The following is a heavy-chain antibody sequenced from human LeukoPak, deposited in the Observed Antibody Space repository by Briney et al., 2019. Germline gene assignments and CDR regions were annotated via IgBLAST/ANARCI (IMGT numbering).Heavy chain of an antibody. D-gene: IGHD3-22*01. CDR3: AREASYYYDSSGPNDY. CDR2: IYTSGST. Sequence: PSETLSLTCTVSGGSISSYYWSWIRQPAGKGLEWIGRIYTSGSTNYNPSLKSRVTISVDTSKNQFSLKLSSVTAADTAVYYCAREASYYYDSSGPNDYWGQGTLVTVSS. CDR1: GGSISSYY. J-gene: IGHJ4*02. V-gene: IGHV4-4*07.